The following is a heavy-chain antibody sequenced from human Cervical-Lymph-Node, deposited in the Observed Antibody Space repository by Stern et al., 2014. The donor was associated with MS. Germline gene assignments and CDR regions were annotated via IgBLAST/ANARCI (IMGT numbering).Heavy chain of an antibody. Sequence: QLQLQDSGPGLVKPSQTLSLTCNVSGGSISSGGYYWSWLRPHPGQGLEWIGYIYYSGSSYYNPSLKSRVTISVDTSKNQFSLKLSSVTAADTAVYYCARGGAARFDYWGQGTLVTVSS. J-gene: IGHJ4*02. D-gene: IGHD6-6*01. CDR3: ARGGAARFDY. CDR2: IYYSGSS. CDR1: GGSISSGGYY. V-gene: IGHV4-31*03.